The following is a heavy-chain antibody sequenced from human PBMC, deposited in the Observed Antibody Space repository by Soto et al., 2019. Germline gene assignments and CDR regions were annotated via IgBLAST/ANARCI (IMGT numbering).Heavy chain of an antibody. J-gene: IGHJ4*02. Sequence: SVKVSCKASVGTFSSYTISWVRQAPGQGLEWMGRTIPILGIANYAQKCQGRVTITGDKSTSTAYMELSSLRSEDTAVYSCARDQGLELRGFDYWGQGTLVTVSS. CDR1: VGTFSSYT. CDR3: ARDQGLELRGFDY. V-gene: IGHV1-69*04. D-gene: IGHD1-7*01. CDR2: TIPILGIA.